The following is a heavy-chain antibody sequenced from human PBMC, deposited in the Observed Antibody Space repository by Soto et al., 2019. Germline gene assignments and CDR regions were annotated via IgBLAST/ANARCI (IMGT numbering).Heavy chain of an antibody. V-gene: IGHV4-59*01. D-gene: IGHD6-13*01. CDR3: ARAINAAAPGTLEY. J-gene: IGHJ4*02. Sequence: SETLSLTCSVSGGSINNYCWSWIRQPPGKGPEWIGYMCYSGSSNYNPSLKSRVSISVATSKSQFSLKLNSVTAPDTAVYYCARAINAAAPGTLEYWGPGTLVTGSS. CDR2: MCYSGSS. CDR1: GGSINNYC.